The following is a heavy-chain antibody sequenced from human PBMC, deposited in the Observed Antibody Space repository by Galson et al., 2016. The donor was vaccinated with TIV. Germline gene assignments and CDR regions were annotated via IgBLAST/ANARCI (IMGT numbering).Heavy chain of an antibody. CDR1: GLTFTTYA. CDR2: ISFTGGST. Sequence: SLRLSCAASGLTFTTYAMNWVRQAPGKGLEWVSSISFTGGSTYYADSVKCRFTVSRDNSKNTVYLQMNRLRTDDTATYFCAKDRVKTVFGAGPFDFWGQGTRLTVSS. J-gene: IGHJ4*02. CDR3: AKDRVKTVFGAGPFDF. D-gene: IGHD3-3*01. V-gene: IGHV3-23*01.